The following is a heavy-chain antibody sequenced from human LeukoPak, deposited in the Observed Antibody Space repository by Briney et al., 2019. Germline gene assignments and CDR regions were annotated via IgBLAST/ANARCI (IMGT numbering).Heavy chain of an antibody. J-gene: IGHJ3*02. V-gene: IGHV3-7*01. CDR1: GFTFRSYW. D-gene: IGHD6-19*01. CDR2: INQDGSEK. CDR3: AKASEGGIAVAGDPFDI. Sequence: GGSLRLSCAASGFTFRSYWMSWVRQAPGKGLEWVANINQDGSEKYYVDSVKGRFTISRDNANNSLFLQMNSLRAEDTAVYYCAKASEGGIAVAGDPFDIWGQGTMVTVSS.